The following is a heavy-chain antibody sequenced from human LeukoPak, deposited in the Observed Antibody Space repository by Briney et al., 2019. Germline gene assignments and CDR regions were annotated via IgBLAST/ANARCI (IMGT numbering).Heavy chain of an antibody. CDR2: IYHSGNT. CDR3: ARGGPTAMSMYNWLDP. V-gene: IGHV4-31*03. D-gene: IGHD2-21*02. CDR1: DGSISSDGYF. Sequence: SDTLSLTCTVSDGSISSDGYFWNWIRQHPGKALEWIGHIYHSGNTNYSPSLRSRTNISLDTSNNQFFLNLNSVTAADTAVYYCARGGPTAMSMYNWLDPWGQGILVAVSS. J-gene: IGHJ5*02.